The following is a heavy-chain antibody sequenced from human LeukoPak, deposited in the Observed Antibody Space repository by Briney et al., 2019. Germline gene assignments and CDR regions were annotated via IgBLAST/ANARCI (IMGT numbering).Heavy chain of an antibody. CDR2: INHSGST. CDR3: ARTVPDCSGGSCSNYYYSGMDV. V-gene: IGHV4-34*01. CDR1: GGSFSGYY. Sequence: KASETLSLTCAVYGGSFSGYYWSWIRQPPGKGLEWIGEINHSGSTNYNPSLKSRVTISVDTSKNQFSLKLSSVTAADTAVYYCARTVPDCSGGSCSNYYYSGMDVWGQGTTVTVSS. D-gene: IGHD2-15*01. J-gene: IGHJ6*02.